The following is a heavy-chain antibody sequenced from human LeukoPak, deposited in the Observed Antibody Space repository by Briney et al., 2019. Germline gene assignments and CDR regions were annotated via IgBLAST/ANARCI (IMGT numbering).Heavy chain of an antibody. CDR1: GFSFNTYS. CDR2: ISRTSEST. CDR3: ARGAADTTRWFDP. J-gene: IGHJ5*02. V-gene: IGHV3-21*01. Sequence: PGGSLRLSCAASGFSFNTYSMTWVRQAPGKGLEWDSIISRTSESTFYADSVKGRFTISRDNAKNSLYLQMNGLRADDTATYYCARGAADTTRWFDPWGQGTLVTVSS. D-gene: IGHD6-13*01.